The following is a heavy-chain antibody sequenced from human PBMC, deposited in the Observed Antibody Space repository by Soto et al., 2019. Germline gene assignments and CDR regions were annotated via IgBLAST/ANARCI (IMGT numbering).Heavy chain of an antibody. CDR1: GGSISSSSYY. V-gene: IGHV4-39*01. D-gene: IGHD3-10*01. Sequence: PSETLSLTCTVSGGSISSSSYYWGWIRQPPGKGLEWIGSIYYSGSTYYNPSLKRRVTISVDTSKNQFSLKLSSVTAEDTAVYYCARLMVRGVRFDYWGQGTLVTVSS. CDR2: IYYSGST. J-gene: IGHJ4*02. CDR3: ARLMVRGVRFDY.